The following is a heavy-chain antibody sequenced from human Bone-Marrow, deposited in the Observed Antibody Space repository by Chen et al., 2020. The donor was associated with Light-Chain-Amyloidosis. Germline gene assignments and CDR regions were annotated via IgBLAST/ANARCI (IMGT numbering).Heavy chain of an antibody. CDR3: AKEGSIVGAPSDY. J-gene: IGHJ4*02. D-gene: IGHD1-26*01. CDR1: GFTFSSYA. Sequence: EVQLLESGGGLVQPGGSLRLSCAASGFTFSSYAMSWVRQAPGKGLEWVSAISGSCGRTSYAASVKGRFTISRDNSKNTLYLQMTSLGAEDTAVYYCAKEGSIVGAPSDYWGQGTLVTVSS. CDR2: ISGSCGRT. V-gene: IGHV3-23*01.